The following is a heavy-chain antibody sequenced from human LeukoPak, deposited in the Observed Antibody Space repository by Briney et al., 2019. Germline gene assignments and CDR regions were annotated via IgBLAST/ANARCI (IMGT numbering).Heavy chain of an antibody. CDR3: ARHGSPPRPRDAFDI. CDR1: GYTFTSYA. D-gene: IGHD2-15*01. CDR2: INTNTGNP. J-gene: IGHJ3*02. V-gene: IGHV7-4-1*02. Sequence: ASVKVSCKASGYTFTSYAMNWVRQAPGQGLEWMGWINTNTGNPTYAQGFTGRFVFSLDTSVSTAYLQISSLKAEDTAVYYCARHGSPPRPRDAFDIWGQGTMVTVSS.